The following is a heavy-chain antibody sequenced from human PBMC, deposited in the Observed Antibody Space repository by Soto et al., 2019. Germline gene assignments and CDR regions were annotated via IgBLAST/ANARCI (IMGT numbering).Heavy chain of an antibody. Sequence: ASVKVSCKASGYVFTGWGISWVRQVPGQGLEWMGWINPNSGGTNYAQKFQGWVTMTRDTSISTAYIELSRLRSDDTAVYYCARGDIVVVPAAIGYNYWGQGTLVTVSS. V-gene: IGHV1-2*04. CDR1: GYVFTGWG. J-gene: IGHJ4*02. CDR2: INPNSGGT. D-gene: IGHD2-2*01. CDR3: ARGDIVVVPAAIGYNY.